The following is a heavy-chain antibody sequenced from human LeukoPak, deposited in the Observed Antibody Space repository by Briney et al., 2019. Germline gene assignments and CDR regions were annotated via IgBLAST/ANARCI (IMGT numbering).Heavy chain of an antibody. CDR3: ATVGATTGWFDP. Sequence: PGGSLRLSCVASGFTFSSYGMHWVRQAPGKGLEWVAFIRYDGGNKYYADSVKGRFTISRDNSKNTLYLQMNSLRAEDTAVYYCATVGATTGWFDPWGQGTLVTVSS. CDR2: IRYDGGNK. V-gene: IGHV3-30*02. D-gene: IGHD1-26*01. J-gene: IGHJ5*02. CDR1: GFTFSSYG.